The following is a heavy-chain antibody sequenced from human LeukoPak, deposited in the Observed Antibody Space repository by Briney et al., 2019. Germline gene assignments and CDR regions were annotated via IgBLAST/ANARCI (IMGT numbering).Heavy chain of an antibody. CDR2: ISSSGTTT. J-gene: IGHJ4*02. CDR1: GFSFSVYE. Sequence: PEGSLRLSCAASGFSFSVYEMHWVRQAPGKGLEWISDISSSGTTTYYADSVKGRFTIFRDNAKNSLYLQMNSLRAEDTAVYYCTTLTVATSLDYWGQGTLVTVSS. D-gene: IGHD5-12*01. CDR3: TTLTVATSLDY. V-gene: IGHV3-48*03.